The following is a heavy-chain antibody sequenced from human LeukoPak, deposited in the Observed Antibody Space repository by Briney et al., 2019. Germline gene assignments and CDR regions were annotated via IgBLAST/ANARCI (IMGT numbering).Heavy chain of an antibody. CDR2: ISWDGGST. CDR3: AKPSQENWAPFDY. Sequence: GGSLRLSCAASGFTFSNYAMHWVRQAPGKGLEWVSLISWDGGSTYYADSVKGRFTISRDNSKNSLYLQMNSLRAEDTALYYCAKPSQENWAPFDYWGQGTLVTVSS. V-gene: IGHV3-43D*03. D-gene: IGHD7-27*01. CDR1: GFTFSNYA. J-gene: IGHJ4*02.